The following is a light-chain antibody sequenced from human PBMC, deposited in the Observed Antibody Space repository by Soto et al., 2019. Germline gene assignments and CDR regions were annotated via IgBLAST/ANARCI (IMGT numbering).Light chain of an antibody. J-gene: IGKJ2*01. CDR3: QQYGSSPFT. Sequence: EIVMTQSPVTLSVSPGERATLSCRASQSVSSNLAWYQQKPGQAPTLLIYGASARATGIPARFSGSGSGTEFTLTISSLQSEDFAVYYCQQYGSSPFTFGQGTKVEIK. CDR2: GAS. V-gene: IGKV3-15*01. CDR1: QSVSSN.